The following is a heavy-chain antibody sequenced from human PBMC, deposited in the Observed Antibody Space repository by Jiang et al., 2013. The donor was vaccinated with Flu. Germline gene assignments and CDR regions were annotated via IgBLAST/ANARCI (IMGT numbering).Heavy chain of an antibody. D-gene: IGHD2-15*01. CDR2: IIPIFGTA. CDR1: GGTFSSYA. CDR3: ARGYCSGGSCYGANHYYGMDV. V-gene: IGHV1-69*06. Sequence: GAEVKKPGSSVKVSCKASGGTFSSYAISWVRQAPGQGLEWMGGIIPIFGTANYAQKFQGRVTITADKSTSTAYMELSSLRSEDTAVYYCARGYCSGGSCYGANHYYGMDVWGQGTTVTVSS. J-gene: IGHJ6*02.